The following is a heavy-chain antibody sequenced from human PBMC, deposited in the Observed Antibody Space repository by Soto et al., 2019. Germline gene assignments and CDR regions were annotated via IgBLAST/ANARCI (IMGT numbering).Heavy chain of an antibody. CDR3: AIERGYSGYGTIDY. CDR2: ISAYNGNT. V-gene: IGHV1-18*01. J-gene: IGHJ4*02. D-gene: IGHD5-12*01. CDR1: GYTFTSYG. Sequence: ASGKVSCKASGYTFTSYGISWVRQAPGQGLEWMGWISAYNGNTNYAQKLQGRVTMTTDTSTSTAYMELRSLRSDDTAVYYCAIERGYSGYGTIDYWGQGTLVTVSS.